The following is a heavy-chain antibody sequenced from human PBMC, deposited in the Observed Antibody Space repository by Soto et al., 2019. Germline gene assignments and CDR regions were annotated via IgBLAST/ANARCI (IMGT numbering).Heavy chain of an antibody. CDR3: ASSNIAAAGFYYYGMDV. CDR2: IYYSGST. Sequence: SETLSLPCTVSGGSLSRYYWSWIRQPPGKGLEWIGYIYYSGSTNYNPSLKSRVTISVDTSKNQFSLKLSSVTAADTAVYYCASSNIAAAGFYYYGMDVWGRGTTVTVSS. J-gene: IGHJ6*02. D-gene: IGHD6-13*01. V-gene: IGHV4-59*01. CDR1: GGSLSRYY.